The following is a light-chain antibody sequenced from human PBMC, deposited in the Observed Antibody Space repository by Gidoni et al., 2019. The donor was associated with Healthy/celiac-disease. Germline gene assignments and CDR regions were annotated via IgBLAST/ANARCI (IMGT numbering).Light chain of an antibody. J-gene: IGLJ2*01. Sequence: QPVLTQPPSVSGPPGQRVTLSCTGSSSTIGAGYDVHWYQQLPGTAPKLLIYGNSNRPSGVPDRFSGSKSGTSASLAITGLQAEDEADYYCQSYDGSLSGFVVFGGGTKLTVL. V-gene: IGLV1-40*01. CDR3: QSYDGSLSGFVV. CDR1: SSTIGAGYD. CDR2: GNS.